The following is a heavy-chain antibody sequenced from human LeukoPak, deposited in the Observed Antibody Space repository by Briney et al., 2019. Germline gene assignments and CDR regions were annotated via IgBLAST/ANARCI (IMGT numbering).Heavy chain of an antibody. CDR3: AKGDYGDYYFDY. J-gene: IGHJ4*02. D-gene: IGHD4-17*01. V-gene: IGHV3-30*18. Sequence: GGSLRLSCAASGFTFSSYGMHWVRQAPGKGLEWVAVISYDGSNKYYADSVKGRFTISRDNSKNTLYLQMNSLRAEDTAVYYCAKGDYGDYYFDYWGQGTLVTVSS. CDR1: GFTFSSYG. CDR2: ISYDGSNK.